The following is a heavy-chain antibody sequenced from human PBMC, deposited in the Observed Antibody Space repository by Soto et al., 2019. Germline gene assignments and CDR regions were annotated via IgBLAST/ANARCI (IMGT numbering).Heavy chain of an antibody. Sequence: QITLKESGPTLVKPTQTLTLTCTFSGFSLSTSGVGVGWIRQPPGKALEWLALIYWDDDKRYSRSLKSRLTITKDTSKNQVVLTMTNMDPVDTATYYCAHSRSYYYCSGSYPHGYWGQGTLVTVSS. CDR3: AHSRSYYYCSGSYPHGY. CDR2: IYWDDDK. CDR1: GFSLSTSGVG. D-gene: IGHD3-10*01. V-gene: IGHV2-5*02. J-gene: IGHJ4*02.